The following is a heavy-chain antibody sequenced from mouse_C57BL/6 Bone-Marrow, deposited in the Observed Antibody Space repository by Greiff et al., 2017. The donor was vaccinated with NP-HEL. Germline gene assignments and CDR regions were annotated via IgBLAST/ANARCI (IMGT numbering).Heavy chain of an antibody. D-gene: IGHD1-1*01. CDR2: LDPENGDT. CDR1: GFNIKDDY. J-gene: IGHJ2*01. CDR3: TTRVLRSLGGFDY. Sequence: EVQLQQSGAELVRPGASVKLSCTASGFNIKDDYMHWVKQRPEQGLEWIGWLDPENGDTEYASKFQGKATITADTSSNTAYLQRSSLTSEDPAVYYCTTRVLRSLGGFDYWGQGTTLTVSS. V-gene: IGHV14-4*01.